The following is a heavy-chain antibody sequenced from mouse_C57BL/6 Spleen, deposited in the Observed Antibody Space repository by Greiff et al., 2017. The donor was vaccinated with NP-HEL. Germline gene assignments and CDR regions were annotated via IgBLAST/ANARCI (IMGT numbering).Heavy chain of an antibody. J-gene: IGHJ4*01. CDR2: IDPSDSYT. D-gene: IGHD1-1*01. Sequence: VQLQQPGAELVRPGTSVKLSCKASGYTFTSYWMHWVKQRPGQGLEWIGVIDPSDSYTNYNQKFKGKATLTVDTSSSTAYMQLSSLTSEDSAVYYCARKPHYYGSSYDAMDYWGQGTSVTVSS. CDR3: ARKPHYYGSSYDAMDY. CDR1: GYTFTSYW. V-gene: IGHV1-59*01.